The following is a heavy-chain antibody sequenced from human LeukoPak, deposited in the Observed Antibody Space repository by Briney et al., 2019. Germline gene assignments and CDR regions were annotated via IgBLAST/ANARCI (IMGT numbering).Heavy chain of an antibody. J-gene: IGHJ4*02. Sequence: SETLSLTCTVSGGSISSSSYYWGWVRQPPGRGLEWLGCIYYSGITNYNPSLKSRVTVSVDTSKNQFFLKLNSVTAADTAVYYCARQIVRRVINIPILWGQGTLVTVSS. CDR2: IYYSGIT. V-gene: IGHV4-39*01. CDR3: ARQIVRRVINIPIL. CDR1: GGSISSSSYY. D-gene: IGHD3-10*02.